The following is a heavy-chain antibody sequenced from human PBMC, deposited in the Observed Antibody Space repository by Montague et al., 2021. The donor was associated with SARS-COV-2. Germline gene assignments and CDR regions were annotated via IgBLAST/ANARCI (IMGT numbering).Heavy chain of an antibody. CDR2: ITSSSTT. CDR1: GLTVSSTY. V-gene: IGHV3-53*04. CDR3: ARIST. Sequence: SLRLSCAASGLTVSSTYVGWVRQAPGKGLEWVAVITSSSTTYYAESVKGRFTISRHNSNNTVSLPMSSLRLEDTVVYYCARISTWGQGTLVTVSS. J-gene: IGHJ4*02.